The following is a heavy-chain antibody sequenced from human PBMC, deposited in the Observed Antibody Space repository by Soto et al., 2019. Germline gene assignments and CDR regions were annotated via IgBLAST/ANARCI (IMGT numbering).Heavy chain of an antibody. V-gene: IGHV3-23*01. J-gene: IGHJ2*01. Sequence: EVQLLESGGGLVQPGGSVRLSCAASGLTFGNYAMSWVRQAPGKGLEWVSAISGDSGRTYYADSVKGRCTISRDNSKNTLYLQMNTLRAEDTAVYYCAVTPNCGRDCSAASYWYFDIWGRGTLVTVSS. CDR3: AVTPNCGRDCSAASYWYFDI. D-gene: IGHD2-21*02. CDR2: ISGDSGRT. CDR1: GLTFGNYA.